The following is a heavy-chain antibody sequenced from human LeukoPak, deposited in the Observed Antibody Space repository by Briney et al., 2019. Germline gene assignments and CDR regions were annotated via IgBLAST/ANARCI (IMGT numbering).Heavy chain of an antibody. CDR3: ARLDSGDCSSTSCYGGARYILIY. V-gene: IGHV5-51*01. D-gene: IGHD2-2*01. J-gene: IGHJ4*02. Sequence: GESLKISCKGSGYSFTSYWIGWVRQMPGKGLEWMGIIYPGDSDTRYSPSFQGQVTISADKSISTAYLQWSSLKASDTAMYYCARLDSGDCSSTSCYGGARYILIYWGQGTLVTVSS. CDR1: GYSFTSYW. CDR2: IYPGDSDT.